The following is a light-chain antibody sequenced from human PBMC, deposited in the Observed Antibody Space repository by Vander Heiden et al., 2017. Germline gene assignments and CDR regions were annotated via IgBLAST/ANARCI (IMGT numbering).Light chain of an antibody. Sequence: DIVLTQSPDSLAVSLGERATIHCKCSRSVFYIPNNTNALVWYQQKPGQPPKLLIYWASTRESGVPDRFTGSGSGTDFTLTISSLQAEDVAVYYGQQFFSIPTFGQGTRVEI. CDR3: QQFFSIPT. CDR1: RSVFYIPNNTNA. J-gene: IGKJ1*01. V-gene: IGKV4-1*01. CDR2: WAS.